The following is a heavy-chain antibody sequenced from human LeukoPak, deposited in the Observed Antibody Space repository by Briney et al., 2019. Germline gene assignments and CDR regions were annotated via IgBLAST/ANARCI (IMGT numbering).Heavy chain of an antibody. CDR1: GYTFTGYY. Sequence: ASVKVSCKAPGYTFTGYYMHWVRQAPGQGLEWMGRINPNSGGTNYAQKFQGRVTMTRDTSISAAYMELSRLRSDDTAVYYCARVPVILTGYYYYYYGMDVWGQGTTVTVSS. J-gene: IGHJ6*02. CDR2: INPNSGGT. D-gene: IGHD3-9*01. CDR3: ARVPVILTGYYYYYYGMDV. V-gene: IGHV1-2*06.